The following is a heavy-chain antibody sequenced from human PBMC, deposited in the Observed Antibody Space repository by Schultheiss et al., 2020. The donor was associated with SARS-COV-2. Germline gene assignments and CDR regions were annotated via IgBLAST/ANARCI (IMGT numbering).Heavy chain of an antibody. CDR1: GFTFSSYA. J-gene: IGHJ6*03. CDR3: ARKGKFWSGPLPYYYYMDV. CDR2: ISGSGGST. Sequence: GGSLRLSCAASGFTFSSYAMSWVRQAPGKGLEWVSAISGSGGSTYYADSVKGRFTISRDNSKNTLYLQMNSLRAEDTAVYYCARKGKFWSGPLPYYYYMDVWGKGTTVTVSS. D-gene: IGHD3-3*01. V-gene: IGHV3-23*01.